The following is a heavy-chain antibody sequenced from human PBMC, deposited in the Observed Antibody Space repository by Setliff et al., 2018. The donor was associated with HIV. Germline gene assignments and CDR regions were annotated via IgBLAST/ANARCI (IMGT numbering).Heavy chain of an antibody. Sequence: ASVKVSCKVFGFTLSEVSIHWVRQAPGKGLEWMGYFDPQDGETIYAQKFQGRVTMTEDTSIDTAYMELTRLRSEDTAVYYCAIDGAGGWLRPMPDYWGQGTLVTVSS. CDR3: AIDGAGGWLRPMPDY. D-gene: IGHD5-12*01. CDR1: GFTLSEVS. CDR2: FDPQDGET. J-gene: IGHJ4*02. V-gene: IGHV1-24*01.